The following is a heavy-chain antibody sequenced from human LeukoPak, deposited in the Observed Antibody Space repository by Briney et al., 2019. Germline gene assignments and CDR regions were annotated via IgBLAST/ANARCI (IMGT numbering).Heavy chain of an antibody. Sequence: GRTLRLSCATSGFTFSRYAMHWVRQAPGKGLEWVALISYDANIGSNKYYADSVKGRFTISRDNSKNTLYLQMNSLRAEDTAVYYCARDGGYDFWSGYYQDYWGQGTLVTVSS. CDR2: ISYDANIGSNK. CDR1: GFTFSRYA. V-gene: IGHV3-30-3*01. CDR3: ARDGGYDFWSGYYQDY. D-gene: IGHD3-3*01. J-gene: IGHJ4*02.